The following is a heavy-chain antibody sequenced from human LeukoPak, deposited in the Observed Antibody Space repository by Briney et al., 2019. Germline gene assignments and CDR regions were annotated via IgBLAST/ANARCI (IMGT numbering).Heavy chain of an antibody. J-gene: IGHJ5*02. CDR1: GGSFSGYY. CDR2: INHSGST. Sequence: SETLSLTCAVYGGSFSGYYWSWIRQPPGKGLEWIREINHSGSTNYNPSLKSRVTISVDTSKNQFSLKLSSVTAADTAVYYCARGYRVGARWFDPWGQGTLVTVSS. D-gene: IGHD1-26*01. CDR3: ARGYRVGARWFDP. V-gene: IGHV4-34*01.